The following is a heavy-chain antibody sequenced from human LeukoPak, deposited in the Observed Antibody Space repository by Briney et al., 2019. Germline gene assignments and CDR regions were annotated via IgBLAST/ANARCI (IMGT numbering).Heavy chain of an antibody. D-gene: IGHD6-6*01. V-gene: IGHV4-59*01. CDR2: IYYSGST. CDR1: GGSITSYY. J-gene: IGHJ6*03. Sequence: SETLSLTCTVSGGSITSYYWSCIRQPPGKGLEWIGCIYYSGSTNYNPSLKSRVTISVDTSKNQFSLKLSSVTAADTAVYYCARGGGLDYYYYYMDVWGKGTTVTISS. CDR3: ARGGGLDYYYYYMDV.